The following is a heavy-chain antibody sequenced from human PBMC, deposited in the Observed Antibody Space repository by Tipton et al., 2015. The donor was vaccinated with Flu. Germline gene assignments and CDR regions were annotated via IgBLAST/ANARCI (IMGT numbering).Heavy chain of an antibody. Sequence: TLSLTCAVSGYSISSGYYWGWIRQPPGKGLEWIGSIYHSGSTYYNPSLKSRVTISVDTSKNQFSLKLSSVTAADTAVYYCARRDSRSSWYGDAFDIWGQGTMFTVSS. J-gene: IGHJ3*02. D-gene: IGHD6-13*01. CDR2: IYHSGST. CDR3: ARRDSRSSWYGDAFDI. V-gene: IGHV4-38-2*01. CDR1: GYSISSGYY.